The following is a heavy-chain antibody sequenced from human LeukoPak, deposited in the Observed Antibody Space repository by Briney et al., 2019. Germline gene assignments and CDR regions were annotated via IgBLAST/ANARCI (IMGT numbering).Heavy chain of an antibody. CDR2: IKQDGSEK. D-gene: IGHD6-13*01. CDR3: ARVDDTGSSWAYWYFDL. Sequence: GGSLRLSCAASGFTFSTYWMSWVRQAPGKGLEWVANIKQDGSEKYYVDSVKGRFTISRDNAKNSLYLQRNSLRAEDTAMFYCARVDDTGSSWAYWYFDLWGRGTLVSVSS. J-gene: IGHJ2*01. CDR1: GFTFSTYW. V-gene: IGHV3-7*03.